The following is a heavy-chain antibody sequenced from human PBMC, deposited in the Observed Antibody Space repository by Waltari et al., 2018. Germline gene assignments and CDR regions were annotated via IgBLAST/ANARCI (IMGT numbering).Heavy chain of an antibody. CDR1: GGSIGSCGSY. V-gene: IGHV4-31*01. CDR2: IYYTGST. CDR3: ARAVYDISGYHFDY. Sequence: QVQLQESGPGLVKPSQTLSLTCSVSGGSIGSCGSYWSWIRQLPGKGLGWIGYIYYTGSTYSDPSLRSLVTILVDTSENQFSRKLNSVTAADTAIYYCARAVYDISGYHFDYWGQGTLVTVSS. D-gene: IGHD3-22*01. J-gene: IGHJ4*02.